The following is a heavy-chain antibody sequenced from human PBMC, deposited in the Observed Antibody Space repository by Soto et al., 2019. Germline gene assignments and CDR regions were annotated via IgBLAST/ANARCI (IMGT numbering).Heavy chain of an antibody. V-gene: IGHV3-30*04. Sequence: SLRLSCAASGFSFSSYAMHWVRQAPGKGLEWLSFISYDGRNEYYADSVKGRFTVSRDSSENTLYLQINTLKPEDTAVYYCARDGCPNGVCFNDYWGQGTLVTVS. CDR3: ARDGCPNGVCFNDY. CDR2: ISYDGRNE. D-gene: IGHD2-8*01. CDR1: GFSFSSYA. J-gene: IGHJ4*02.